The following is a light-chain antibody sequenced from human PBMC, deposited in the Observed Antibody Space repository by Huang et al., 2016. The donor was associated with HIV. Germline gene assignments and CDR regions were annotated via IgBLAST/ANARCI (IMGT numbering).Light chain of an antibody. V-gene: IGKV3-20*01. CDR3: QQYAASPT. J-gene: IGKJ1*01. Sequence: EIVFTQSPGTLSLSPGERATLSCRASQFVSINYLAWYQHKPGQSPRLLIYGASTRATGIPDFTLTISRLEPEDFAVYYCQQYAASPTFGQGTKVEIK. CDR1: QFVSINY. CDR2: GAS.